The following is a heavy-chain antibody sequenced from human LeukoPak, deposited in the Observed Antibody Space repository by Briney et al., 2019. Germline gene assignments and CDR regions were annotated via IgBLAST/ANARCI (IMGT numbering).Heavy chain of an antibody. D-gene: IGHD1-26*01. V-gene: IGHV3-23*01. J-gene: IGHJ4*02. Sequence: GGSLRLSCAASGFTFSSYAMSWVRQAPGKGLEWVSAISGSGGSTYYADSVKGRFTISRDNSKNTPYLQMNSPRAEDTAVYYCAKAEWELLGIHWGQGTLVTVSS. CDR1: GFTFSSYA. CDR3: AKAEWELLGIH. CDR2: ISGSGGST.